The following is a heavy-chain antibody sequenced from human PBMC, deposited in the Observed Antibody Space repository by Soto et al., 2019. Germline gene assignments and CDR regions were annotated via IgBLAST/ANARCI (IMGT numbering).Heavy chain of an antibody. CDR3: AIGSTFSGEFEF. J-gene: IGHJ4*02. CDR1: RGSFSSYA. Sequence: QVQLGQSGAEVKKPGSSVKVSCKASRGSFSSYAITWVRQAPGQGLGWMGGFVPIVGTADYAQKFQGRVTITADESTNTAYMELSSLRSEDTAVYYCAIGSTFSGEFEFWGQGTLVTVSS. CDR2: FVPIVGTA. D-gene: IGHD1-26*01. V-gene: IGHV1-69*01.